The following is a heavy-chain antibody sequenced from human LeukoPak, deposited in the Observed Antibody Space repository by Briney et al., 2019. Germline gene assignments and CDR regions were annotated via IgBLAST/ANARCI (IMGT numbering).Heavy chain of an antibody. CDR3: AREEAGQYYFDY. CDR2: ISYDGSNK. CDR1: GFTFSSYA. Sequence: GGSLRLSCAASGFTFSSYATHWVRQAPGKGLEWVAVISYDGSNKYYADSVKGRFTISRDNSKNTLYLQMNSLRAEDTAVYYCAREEAGQYYFDYWGQGTLVTVSS. D-gene: IGHD6-19*01. J-gene: IGHJ4*02. V-gene: IGHV3-30-3*01.